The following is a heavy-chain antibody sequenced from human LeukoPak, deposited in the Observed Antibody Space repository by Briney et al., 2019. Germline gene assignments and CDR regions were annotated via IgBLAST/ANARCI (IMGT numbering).Heavy chain of an antibody. CDR1: GGSISSYY. CDR3: ARVGWYHGRYYFDY. CDR2: IYYSGST. D-gene: IGHD2-15*01. J-gene: IGHJ4*02. V-gene: IGHV4-59*01. Sequence: SETLSLTCTVSGGSISSYYWSWIRQPPGKGLEWIGYIYYSGSTNYNPSLKSRVTISVDTSKNQSSLKLSSVTAADTAVYYCARVGWYHGRYYFDYWGQGTLVTVSS.